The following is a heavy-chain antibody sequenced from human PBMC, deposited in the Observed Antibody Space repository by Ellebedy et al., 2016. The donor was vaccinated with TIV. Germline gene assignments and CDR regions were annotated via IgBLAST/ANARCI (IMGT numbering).Heavy chain of an antibody. J-gene: IGHJ3*01. CDR3: AREVDWRVDTTFKSFDV. V-gene: IGHV3-30*01. D-gene: IGHD2/OR15-2a*01. Sequence: SVRGRFIISRDNSKRTLYLQMNSLRAEDTAVYYCAREVDWRVDTTFKSFDVWGQGTVVTVSS.